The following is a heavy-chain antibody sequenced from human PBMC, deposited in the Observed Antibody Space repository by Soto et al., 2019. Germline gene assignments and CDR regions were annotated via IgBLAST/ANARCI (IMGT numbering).Heavy chain of an antibody. J-gene: IGHJ6*02. D-gene: IGHD5-12*01. V-gene: IGHV3-13*04. CDR1: GFTFSSYD. CDR2: IGTAGDT. Sequence: EVQLVESGGGLVQPGGSLRLSCAASGFTFSSYDMHWVRQATGKGLEWVSAIGTAGDTYYPGSVKGRFTISRENAKNSLYLQMNSLRAGDTAVYYCARGHVDIVATMGGPGGWYGMDVWGQGTTVTVSS. CDR3: ARGHVDIVATMGGPGGWYGMDV.